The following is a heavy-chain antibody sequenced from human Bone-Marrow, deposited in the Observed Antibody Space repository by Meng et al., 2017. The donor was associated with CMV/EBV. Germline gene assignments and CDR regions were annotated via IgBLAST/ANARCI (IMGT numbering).Heavy chain of an antibody. V-gene: IGHV4-34*01. Sequence: SETLSLTCAVYGGSFSGYYWSWIRQPPGKGLEWIGEINHSGSTNYNPSLKSRVTISVDTSKNQFSLKLSSVTAADTAVYYCARGRGRYYYDSSGYYDYWGQGTLVTVSS. D-gene: IGHD3-22*01. CDR3: ARGRGRYYYDSSGYYDY. J-gene: IGHJ4*02. CDR2: INHSGST. CDR1: GGSFSGYY.